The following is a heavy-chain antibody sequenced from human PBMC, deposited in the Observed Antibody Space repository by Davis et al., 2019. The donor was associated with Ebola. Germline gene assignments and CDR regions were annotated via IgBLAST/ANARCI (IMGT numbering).Heavy chain of an antibody. CDR3: AAKCGGDCQVAFDI. Sequence: GGSLRLSCAASGFTFSDHYMSWIRQAPGKGLEWISSITNSGNKVNYADSVKGRFTISRDNAKNSLYLQMNSLRAEDTAVYYCAAKCGGDCQVAFDIWGQGTMVTVSS. CDR1: GFTFSDHY. V-gene: IGHV3-11*04. CDR2: ITNSGNKV. D-gene: IGHD2-21*01. J-gene: IGHJ3*02.